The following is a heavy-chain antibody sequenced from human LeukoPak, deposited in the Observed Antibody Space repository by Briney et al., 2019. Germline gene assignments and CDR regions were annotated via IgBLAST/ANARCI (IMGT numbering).Heavy chain of an antibody. CDR3: ARQGVATTIDY. V-gene: IGHV4-4*07. Sequence: ASEILSLTCTVSGGSISNYYWSWIRQPAGKGLEWIGRISASGNTNYNPSLKSRVTMSVDTSMDLFALKLSSVTAADTAVYYCARQGVATTIDYWGQGTLVTVSS. CDR2: ISASGNT. CDR1: GGSISNYY. D-gene: IGHD4-11*01. J-gene: IGHJ4*02.